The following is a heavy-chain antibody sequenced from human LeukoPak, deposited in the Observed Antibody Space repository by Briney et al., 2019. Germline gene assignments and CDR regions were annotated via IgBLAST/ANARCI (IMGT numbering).Heavy chain of an antibody. D-gene: IGHD5-24*01. J-gene: IGHJ4*02. CDR3: ARAVEMATIWHDY. V-gene: IGHV4-59*01. CDR2: IYYSGST. Sequence: SETLSLTCTVSGGSISSYYWSWIRQPPGKGLEWIGYIYYSGSTNYNPSLESRVTISVDTSKNQFSLKLSSVTAADTAVYYCARAVEMATIWHDYWGQGTLVTVSS. CDR1: GGSISSYY.